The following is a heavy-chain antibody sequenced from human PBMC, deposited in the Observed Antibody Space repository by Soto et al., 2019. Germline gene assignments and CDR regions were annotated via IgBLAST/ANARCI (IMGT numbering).Heavy chain of an antibody. CDR2: IFPIFGTA. J-gene: IGHJ5*02. CDR3: ARYVAAAGLGLNWFDP. V-gene: IGHV1-69*01. Sequence: QVQLVQSGAEVKKPGSSVKVSCKASGGTFSSYAISWVRQAPGQGLEWMGGIFPIFGTANYAQKFQGRVTITADESTSTAYMELSSLRSEDTAVYYCARYVAAAGLGLNWFDPWGQGTLVTVSS. D-gene: IGHD6-13*01. CDR1: GGTFSSYA.